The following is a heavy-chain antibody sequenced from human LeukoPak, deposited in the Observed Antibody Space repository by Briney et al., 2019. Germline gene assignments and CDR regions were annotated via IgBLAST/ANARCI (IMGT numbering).Heavy chain of an antibody. Sequence: GGSLRLSCAASGFSFSSFAMHWVRQAPGKGLEWVAVTPYDGNSKYYADSVKGRFTISRDNSKNTLYLQMNSLRPEDTALYYCARDGNSGYDLTYYYGMDVWGPGTTVTVSS. CDR1: GFSFSSFA. J-gene: IGHJ6*02. CDR3: ARDGNSGYDLTYYYGMDV. V-gene: IGHV3-30-3*01. D-gene: IGHD5-12*01. CDR2: TPYDGNSK.